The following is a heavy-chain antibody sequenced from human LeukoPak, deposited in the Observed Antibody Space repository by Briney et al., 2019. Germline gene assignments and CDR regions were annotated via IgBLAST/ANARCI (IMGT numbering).Heavy chain of an antibody. CDR2: ITSSSSYI. D-gene: IGHD5-24*01. J-gene: IGHJ4*02. CDR3: ARARRDGYNEDY. Sequence: GGSLRLSCAASGFTFSSYSMNWVRQAPGKGLEWVSSITSSSSYIYYADSVKGRFTISRDNDKNSLYLQMNGLRAEDTAVYYCARARRDGYNEDYWGQGTLVTVSS. V-gene: IGHV3-21*01. CDR1: GFTFSSYS.